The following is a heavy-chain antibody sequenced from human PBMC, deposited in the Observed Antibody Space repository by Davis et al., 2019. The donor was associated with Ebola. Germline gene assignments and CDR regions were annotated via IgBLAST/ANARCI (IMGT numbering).Heavy chain of an antibody. CDR2: ISSSSSTI. CDR1: GFTFSSYS. D-gene: IGHD3-10*02. V-gene: IGHV3-48*01. CDR3: ARPDVGGVIFGYFDY. Sequence: GESLKISCAASGFTFSSYSMNWVRQAPGKGLEWVSYISSSSSTIYYADSVKGRFTISRDNAKNSLYLQMNSLRAEDSAVYYCARPDVGGVIFGYFDYWGQGTLVTVSS. J-gene: IGHJ4*02.